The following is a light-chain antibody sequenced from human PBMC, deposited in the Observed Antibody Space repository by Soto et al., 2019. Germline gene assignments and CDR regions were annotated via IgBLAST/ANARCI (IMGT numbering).Light chain of an antibody. J-gene: IGKJ3*01. Sequence: EIVLTQSPGTLSLSPGERATLSCRASQSVSSSYVAWYQQKPGQAPRLLIYGASSRATGIPDRFSGSRSGTAFTLTISRLEPEDFAVYYCQQYGSSLFTFGPGTKVDIK. V-gene: IGKV3-20*01. CDR3: QQYGSSLFT. CDR2: GAS. CDR1: QSVSSSY.